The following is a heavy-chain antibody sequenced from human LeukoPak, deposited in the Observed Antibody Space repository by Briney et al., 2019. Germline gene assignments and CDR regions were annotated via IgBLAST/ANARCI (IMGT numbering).Heavy chain of an antibody. CDR2: VNHSGST. D-gene: IGHD3-10*01. CDR1: VGPFSGYY. J-gene: IGHJ4*02. CDR3: ARMSGKFDS. Sequence: SETLSLTCAVYVGPFSGYYWSWIRQPPGKGLERIGEVNHSGSTSYNPSLKSRVTISVDTSKNQFSLKLSSVTAADTAVYYCARMSGKFDSWGQGTLVTVSS. V-gene: IGHV4-34*01.